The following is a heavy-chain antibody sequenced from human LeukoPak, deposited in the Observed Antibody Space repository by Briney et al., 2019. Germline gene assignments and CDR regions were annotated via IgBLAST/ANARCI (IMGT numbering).Heavy chain of an antibody. V-gene: IGHV3-30*18. D-gene: IGHD1-26*01. CDR3: AKDHKKQWELGNRYFDY. CDR1: GFSFRSYG. J-gene: IGHJ4*02. CDR2: ISYDGSNK. Sequence: GRSLRLSCAASGFSFRSYGMHWVRQAPGKGLEWVAVISYDGSNKYYADSVKGRFTISRDNSKNTLYLQMNSLRAEDTAVYYCAKDHKKQWELGNRYFDYWGQGTLVTVSS.